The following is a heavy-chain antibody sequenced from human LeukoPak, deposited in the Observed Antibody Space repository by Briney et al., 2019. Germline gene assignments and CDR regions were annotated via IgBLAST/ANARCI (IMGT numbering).Heavy chain of an antibody. D-gene: IGHD1-26*01. CDR2: INQDGSQK. CDR3: ARGGGATDY. J-gene: IGHJ4*02. Sequence: GGSLRLSCAASGFTFINYWMTWLRQAPGKGLEWVANINQDGSQKNYVGSVRGRFTISRDNAKNSLYLQMNSLSAEDTAVYYCARGGGATDYWGQGTLVTVSS. CDR1: GFTFINYW. V-gene: IGHV3-7*04.